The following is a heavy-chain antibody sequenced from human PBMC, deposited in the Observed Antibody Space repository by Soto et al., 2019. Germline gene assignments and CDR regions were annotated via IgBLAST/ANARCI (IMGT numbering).Heavy chain of an antibody. CDR3: ARHLYPVSPYYYDSSGPNNAFDI. D-gene: IGHD3-22*01. CDR1: GGSISSSSYY. J-gene: IGHJ3*02. V-gene: IGHV4-39*01. CDR2: IYYSGST. Sequence: PSETLSLTCTVSGGSISSSSYYWGWIRQPPGKGLEWIGSIYYSGSTYYNPSLKSRVTISVDTSKNQFSLKLSSVTAADTAVYYCARHLYPVSPYYYDSSGPNNAFDIWGQGTMVTVSS.